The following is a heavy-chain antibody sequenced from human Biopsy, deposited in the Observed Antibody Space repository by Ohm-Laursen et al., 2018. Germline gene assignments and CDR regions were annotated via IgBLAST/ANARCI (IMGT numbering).Heavy chain of an antibody. CDR1: GGSLSSYS. Sequence: TLSLTCTVSGGSLSSYSWSWIRQPAGKGLEWIGQIYTSGITNYNPSLKSRVTMSVDTSKNKFSLRVSSVTAADTAVYYCARDRDRRGWFDPWGQGTLVTVSS. CDR3: ARDRDRRGWFDP. CDR2: IYTSGIT. V-gene: IGHV4-4*07. J-gene: IGHJ5*02. D-gene: IGHD1-14*01.